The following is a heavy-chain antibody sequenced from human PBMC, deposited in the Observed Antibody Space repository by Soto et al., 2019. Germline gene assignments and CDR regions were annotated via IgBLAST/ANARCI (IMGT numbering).Heavy chain of an antibody. CDR1: GFTFRIYS. Sequence: PGGSLRLSCAASGFTFRIYSMHWVRQSPGKGLEWVAVMWYDGTNKYYGESVKGRFTISRDNSENTLYLQMNSLRVEDTAVYYCARDATFGTKGGSFDIRSHATLVTVSS. V-gene: IGHV3-33*01. CDR3: ARDATFGTKGGSFDI. D-gene: IGHD3-16*01. J-gene: IGHJ3*02. CDR2: MWYDGTNK.